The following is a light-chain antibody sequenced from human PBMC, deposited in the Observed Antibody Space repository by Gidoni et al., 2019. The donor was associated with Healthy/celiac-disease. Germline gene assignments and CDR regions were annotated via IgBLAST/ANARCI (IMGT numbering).Light chain of an antibody. CDR2: DAS. J-gene: IGKJ2*01. Sequence: EIVLTQSPATLSLFPGERATLPCRASQSVSSYLAWYQQKPGQAPRLLIYDASNRATGIPARFSGSGSGTDFTLTISSLEPEDFAVYYCQQRSNWPTTFGQGTKLEIK. CDR1: QSVSSY. V-gene: IGKV3-11*01. CDR3: QQRSNWPTT.